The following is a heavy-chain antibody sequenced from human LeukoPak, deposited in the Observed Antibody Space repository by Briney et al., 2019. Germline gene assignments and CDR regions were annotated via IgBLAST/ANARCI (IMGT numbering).Heavy chain of an antibody. V-gene: IGHV3-9*01. CDR2: ISWNSGSI. J-gene: IGHJ4*02. CDR1: GFTFDDYA. D-gene: IGHD4-17*01. Sequence: YPGGSLRLSCAASGFTFDDYAMHWVRQAPGKGLEWVSGISWNSGSIGYADSVKGRFTISRDNAKNSLYLQMNSLRAEDTALYYCAKSLGYGDYSVHPTDYWGQGTLVTVSS. CDR3: AKSLGYGDYSVHPTDY.